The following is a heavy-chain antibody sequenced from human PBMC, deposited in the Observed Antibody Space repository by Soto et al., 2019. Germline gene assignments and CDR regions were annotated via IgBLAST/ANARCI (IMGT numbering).Heavy chain of an antibody. CDR3: AKESVAGTLTFYYYMDV. V-gene: IGHV3-9*01. D-gene: IGHD6-19*01. CDR2: ISWNSGSI. Sequence: EVQLVESGGGLVQPGRSLRLSCAASGFTFDDYAMHWVRQAPGKGLEWVSGISWNSGSIGYADSVKGRFTISRDNAKNSLYLQMNSLRGEDTALYYCAKESVAGTLTFYYYMDVWGKGTTVTVSS. J-gene: IGHJ6*03. CDR1: GFTFDDYA.